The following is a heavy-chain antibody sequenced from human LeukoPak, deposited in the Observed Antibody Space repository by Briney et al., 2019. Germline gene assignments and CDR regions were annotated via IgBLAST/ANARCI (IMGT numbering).Heavy chain of an antibody. V-gene: IGHV1-18*01. CDR3: ARSGRYSGSYSLDY. CDR2: ISAYNGNT. Sequence: ASVKVSCKASGYTFTSYGICWVRQAPGQGLEWMGWISAYNGNTNYAQKLQGRVTMTTDTSTSTAYMELRSLRSDDTAVYYCARSGRYSGSYSLDYWGQGTLVTVSS. CDR1: GYTFTSYG. D-gene: IGHD1-26*01. J-gene: IGHJ4*02.